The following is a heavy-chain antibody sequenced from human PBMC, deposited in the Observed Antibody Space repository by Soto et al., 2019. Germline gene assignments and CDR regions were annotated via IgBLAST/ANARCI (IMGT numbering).Heavy chain of an antibody. CDR2: ISGSGGST. CDR3: AKDNGAAAGTDY. V-gene: IGHV3-23*01. CDR1: GFTFSSYA. Sequence: EVQLLESGGGLVQPGGSLRLSCAASGFTFSSYAMSWVRQAPGKGLEWVSAISGSGGSTYYADSVKGRFTISRDNSKNTLYRQMNSLRAEDTAVYYWAKDNGAAAGTDYWGQGTLVTVSS. D-gene: IGHD6-13*01. J-gene: IGHJ4*02.